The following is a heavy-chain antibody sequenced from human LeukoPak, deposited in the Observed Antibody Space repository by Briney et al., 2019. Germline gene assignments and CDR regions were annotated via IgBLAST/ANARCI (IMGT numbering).Heavy chain of an antibody. CDR2: IYHSGST. J-gene: IGHJ4*02. Sequence: SETLSLTCTVSGYSISSGYYWGWIRQPPGKGLEWIGSIYHSGSTYYNPSLKSRVTISVDTSKNQFSLKLSSATAADTAVYYCARDVGATLFDYWGQGTLVTVSS. D-gene: IGHD1-26*01. V-gene: IGHV4-38-2*02. CDR1: GYSISSGYY. CDR3: ARDVGATLFDY.